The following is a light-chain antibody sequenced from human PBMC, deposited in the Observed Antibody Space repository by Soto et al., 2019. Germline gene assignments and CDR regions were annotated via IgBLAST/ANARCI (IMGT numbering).Light chain of an antibody. CDR1: SSDVGGYNS. Sequence: QSVLTQPASVSGSPGQSITISCTGTSSDVGGYNSVSWYQQHPGKAPKLMIYDVTNRPSGVSNRFSGSKSVNMASLTISGLQAEDEADYYCSSYTSSSTVLFGGGTKLTVL. CDR3: SSYTSSSTVL. CDR2: DVT. V-gene: IGLV2-14*03. J-gene: IGLJ2*01.